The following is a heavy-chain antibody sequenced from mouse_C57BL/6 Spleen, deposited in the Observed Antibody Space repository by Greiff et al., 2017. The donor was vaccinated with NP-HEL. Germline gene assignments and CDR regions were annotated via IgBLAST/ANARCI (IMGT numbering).Heavy chain of an antibody. D-gene: IGHD2-4*01. V-gene: IGHV1-81*01. CDR1: GYTFTSYG. Sequence: QVQLQQSGAELARPGASVKLSCKASGYTFTSYGISWVKQRTGQGLEWIGEIYPRSGNTYYNEKFKGKATLTADKSSSTAYMELRSLTSEDSAVYFCARADDYDGNDYYAMDYWGQGTSVTVSS. CDR3: ARADDYDGNDYYAMDY. J-gene: IGHJ4*01. CDR2: IYPRSGNT.